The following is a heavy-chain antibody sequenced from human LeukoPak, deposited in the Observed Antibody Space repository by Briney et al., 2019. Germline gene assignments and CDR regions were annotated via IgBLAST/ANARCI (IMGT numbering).Heavy chain of an antibody. V-gene: IGHV1-2*02. D-gene: IGHD4-17*01. CDR3: ARDKSHDYGDYDY. CDR1: GYTFTGYY. CDR2: INTNSGGT. Sequence: ASVKVSCKASGYTFTGYYMHWVRQAPGQGLEWMGWINTNSGGTNYAQKFQGRVTVTRDTSISAAYMELSRLRSDDTAVYYCARDKSHDYGDYDYWGQGTLVTVSS. J-gene: IGHJ4*02.